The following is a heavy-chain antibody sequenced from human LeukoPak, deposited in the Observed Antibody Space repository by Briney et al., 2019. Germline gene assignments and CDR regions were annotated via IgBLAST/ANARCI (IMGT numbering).Heavy chain of an antibody. Sequence: GGSLRLSCAASGFTFSSYGMHWVHQAPGKGLEWVAFTRYDGSNKYYADSVKGRFTISRDNSKNTLYLQMNSLRAEDTAVYYCAKEGDCSSTSCSYGVDVWGEGTTVTVSS. CDR3: AKEGDCSSTSCSYGVDV. V-gene: IGHV3-30*02. D-gene: IGHD2-2*01. J-gene: IGHJ6*04. CDR1: GFTFSSYG. CDR2: TRYDGSNK.